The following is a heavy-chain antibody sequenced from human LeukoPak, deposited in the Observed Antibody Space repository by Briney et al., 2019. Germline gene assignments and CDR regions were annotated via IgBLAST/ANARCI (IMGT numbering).Heavy chain of an antibody. Sequence: PSETLSLTCTVSGGSISSSSYYWGWIRQPPGKGLEWIGCIYYSGSTNYNPSLKSRVTISVDTSKNQFSLKLSSVTAADTAVYYCARDSAVAGWFDPWGQGTLVTVSS. D-gene: IGHD6-19*01. V-gene: IGHV4-39*07. CDR3: ARDSAVAGWFDP. CDR1: GGSISSSSYY. CDR2: IYYSGST. J-gene: IGHJ5*02.